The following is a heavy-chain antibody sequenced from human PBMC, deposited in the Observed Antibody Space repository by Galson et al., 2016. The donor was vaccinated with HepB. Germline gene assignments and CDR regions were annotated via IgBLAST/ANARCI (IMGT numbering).Heavy chain of an antibody. Sequence: SLRLSCAGSGFSFNAYGMHWVRQAPGKGLEWVASIWFDGINEYYAGSVEGRFTVSRDNSRNTLILQMNSLRAEDTATYYCAKDREAWIHSKVFDSWGQGIPVTVSS. CDR1: GFSFNAYG. CDR3: AKDREAWIHSKVFDS. D-gene: IGHD5-18*01. CDR2: IWFDGINE. J-gene: IGHJ4*02. V-gene: IGHV3-33*06.